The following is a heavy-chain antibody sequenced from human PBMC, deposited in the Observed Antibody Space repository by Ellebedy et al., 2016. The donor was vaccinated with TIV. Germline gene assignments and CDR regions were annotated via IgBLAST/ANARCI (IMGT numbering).Heavy chain of an antibody. CDR3: ARPSLTTVTDYWYFDL. CDR1: GYSFTSYW. CDR2: IYPGDSDT. Sequence: GESLKISXKGSGYSFTSYWIGWVRQMPGKGLEWMGIIYPGDSDTRYSPSFQGQVTISADKSISTAYLQWSSLKASDTAMYYCARPSLTTVTDYWYFDLWGRGTLVTVSS. J-gene: IGHJ2*01. V-gene: IGHV5-51*01. D-gene: IGHD4-11*01.